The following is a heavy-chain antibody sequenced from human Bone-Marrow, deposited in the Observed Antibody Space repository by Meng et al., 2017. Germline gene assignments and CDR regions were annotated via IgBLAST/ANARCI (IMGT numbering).Heavy chain of an antibody. J-gene: IGHJ4*02. V-gene: IGHV4-59*01. CDR2: IYYSGST. CDR1: GGSISSYY. CDR3: ARDGVVVAATTFDY. Sequence: SETLSLTCTVSGGSISSYYWSWIRQPPGKGLEWIGYIYYSGSTNYNPSLKSRVTISVDTSKNQFSLKLSSVTAADTAMYYCARDGVVVAATTFDYWGQGTLVTVSS. D-gene: IGHD2-15*01.